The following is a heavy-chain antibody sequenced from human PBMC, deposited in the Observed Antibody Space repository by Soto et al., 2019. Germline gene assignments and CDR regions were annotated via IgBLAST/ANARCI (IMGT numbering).Heavy chain of an antibody. Sequence: ASVKVSCKASGGTFSSYAISWVRQAPGQGLEWMGGIIPIFGTANYAQKFQGRVTITADESTSTAYMELSSLRSEDTAVYYCARGPDSSGYYLGSGNWFDPWGQGTLVTVSS. V-gene: IGHV1-69*13. J-gene: IGHJ5*02. CDR3: ARGPDSSGYYLGSGNWFDP. CDR2: IIPIFGTA. D-gene: IGHD3-22*01. CDR1: GGTFSSYA.